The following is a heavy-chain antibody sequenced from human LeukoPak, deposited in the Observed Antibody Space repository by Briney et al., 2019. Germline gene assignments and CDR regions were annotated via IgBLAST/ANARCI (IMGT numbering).Heavy chain of an antibody. CDR1: GFTLSSYA. Sequence: GGSLRLSCAASGFTLSSYAMSWVRQAPGKGLEWVSAISGSGGSTYYADSVKGRFTISRDNSKNTLYLQMNSLRAEDTAVYYCAKEMGYCSSTSCPMGFDYWGQGTLVTVSS. CDR2: ISGSGGST. J-gene: IGHJ4*02. V-gene: IGHV3-23*01. D-gene: IGHD2-2*01. CDR3: AKEMGYCSSTSCPMGFDY.